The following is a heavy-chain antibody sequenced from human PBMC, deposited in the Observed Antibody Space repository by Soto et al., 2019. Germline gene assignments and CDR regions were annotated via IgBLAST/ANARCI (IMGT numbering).Heavy chain of an antibody. V-gene: IGHV3-74*01. CDR1: GGSFSSDG. J-gene: IGHJ4*02. Sequence: GGSLTLSCTVSGGSFSSDGMHWVRKRRGKWLMCVSGINSDGITTTYVDSVKGRFTISRDNANNSLYLQMNSLRAEATAVYYCASARDRLWLWGQGTLVTVLS. CDR2: INSDGITT. D-gene: IGHD6-6*01. CDR3: ASARDRLWL.